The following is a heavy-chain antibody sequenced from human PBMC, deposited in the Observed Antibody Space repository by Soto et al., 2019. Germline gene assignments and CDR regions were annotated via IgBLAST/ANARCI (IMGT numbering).Heavy chain of an antibody. D-gene: IGHD2-15*01. CDR3: AREGYCSGGSCYADMNWFDP. CDR1: GGSISSGGYS. Sequence: SETLSLTCAVSGGSISSGGYSWSWIRQPPGKGLEWIGYIYHSGSTYYNPSLKSRVTISVDRSKNQFSLKLSSVTAADTAVYYCAREGYCSGGSCYADMNWFDPWGQGNLVTVSS. J-gene: IGHJ5*02. CDR2: IYHSGST. V-gene: IGHV4-30-2*01.